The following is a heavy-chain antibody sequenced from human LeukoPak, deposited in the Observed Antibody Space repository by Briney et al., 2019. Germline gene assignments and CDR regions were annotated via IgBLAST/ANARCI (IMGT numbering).Heavy chain of an antibody. V-gene: IGHV3-7*01. D-gene: IGHD1-26*01. CDR2: IKEDATAK. Sequence: GGSLRLSCAASGFAFSSYSMSWVRQAPGKGLERVANIKEDATAKNYLDSVEGRFTISRDNAKNALYLQMNSLRAEDTAVYYCAREIIRGASFLDYWGQGILVTVSS. J-gene: IGHJ4*02. CDR3: AREIIRGASFLDY. CDR1: GFAFSSYS.